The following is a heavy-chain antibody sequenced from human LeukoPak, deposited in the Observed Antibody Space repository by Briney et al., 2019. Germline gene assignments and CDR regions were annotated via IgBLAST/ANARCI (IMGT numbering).Heavy chain of an antibody. Sequence: GGSLRLSCAASGFTFSSHAMNWVRQAPGKGLEWVAVIWYDGSNKYYADSVKGRFTISRDNSKNTLYLQMNSLRAEDTAVYYCARDIVPSSGYTFGAFDIWGQGTMVTVSS. J-gene: IGHJ3*02. V-gene: IGHV3-33*08. CDR1: GFTFSSHA. CDR2: IWYDGSNK. CDR3: ARDIVPSSGYTFGAFDI. D-gene: IGHD3-22*01.